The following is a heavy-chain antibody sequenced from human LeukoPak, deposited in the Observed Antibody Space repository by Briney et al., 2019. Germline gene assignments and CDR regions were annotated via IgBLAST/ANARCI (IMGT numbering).Heavy chain of an antibody. CDR3: ARDSRRILPSD. D-gene: IGHD2-15*01. CDR1: GXTFNNYA. J-gene: IGHJ4*02. V-gene: IGHV3-23*01. CDR2: ISGSGGTT. Sequence: GGSLRLSCAAPGXTFNNYAVTWVRQAPGEGREWVSAISGSGGTTLYADSVKGRSTITRDNSKSPMYLQMNSLRYEYTAVYYCARDSRRILPSDWGQGTLVTVSS.